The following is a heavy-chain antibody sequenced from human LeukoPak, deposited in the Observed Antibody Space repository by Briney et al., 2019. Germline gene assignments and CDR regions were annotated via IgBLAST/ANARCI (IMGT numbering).Heavy chain of an antibody. V-gene: IGHV3-21*01. D-gene: IGHD3-3*01. J-gene: IGHJ4*02. CDR3: ARDNGGYYDSSRSQGY. CDR2: ISSSSSYI. Sequence: GGSLRLSCAASRFSFSSFWMSWVRQAPGKGLEWVSSISSSSSYIYYADSVKGPFTISRDNAKNSLYLQMNSLRAEDTAVYYCARDNGGYYDSSRSQGYWGQGTLVTVSS. CDR1: RFSFSSFW.